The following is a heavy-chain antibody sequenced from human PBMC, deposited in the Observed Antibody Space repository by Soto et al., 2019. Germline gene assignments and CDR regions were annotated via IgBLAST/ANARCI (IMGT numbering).Heavy chain of an antibody. Sequence: GESLKISCKGSGYSFTSYWISWVRQMPGKGLEWMGRIDPSDSYTTYNPSFQGHVTISADKSISTAFLQWSSLKASDTAIYYCARHRGSSSSFMYVWGQGTTVTVSS. CDR3: ARHRGSSSSFMYV. CDR1: GYSFTSYW. D-gene: IGHD6-6*01. CDR2: IDPSDSYT. V-gene: IGHV5-10-1*01. J-gene: IGHJ6*02.